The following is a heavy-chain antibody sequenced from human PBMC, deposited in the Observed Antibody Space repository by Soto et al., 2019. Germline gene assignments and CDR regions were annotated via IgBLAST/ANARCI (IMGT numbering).Heavy chain of an antibody. V-gene: IGHV3-23*01. J-gene: IGHJ6*02. D-gene: IGHD4-17*01. Sequence: GSLRLSCAASGFTFYSYAMTWVRQAPGKALEWVSTISGSGDSTYYADSVKGRFSISRDNYKNTVSLQMNSLRAENTAVYFCARVWERTVTTRNYFYGIDVWGRVTTVTVSS. CDR1: GFTFYSYA. CDR3: ARVWERTVTTRNYFYGIDV. CDR2: ISGSGDST.